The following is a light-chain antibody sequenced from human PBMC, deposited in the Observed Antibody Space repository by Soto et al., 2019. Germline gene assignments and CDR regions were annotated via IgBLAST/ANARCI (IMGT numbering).Light chain of an antibody. CDR1: QDIRNY. J-gene: IGKJ5*01. Sequence: DIQMTQSPSSLSASVGDRVTITCQASQDIRNYLSWYQQKPGKAPKLLIYGASNLETGVPSRFSGSGSGTDFTFTIRSLQAEDIATYYCQQYDHLPIPFGQGTRLEIK. CDR2: GAS. V-gene: IGKV1-33*01. CDR3: QQYDHLPIP.